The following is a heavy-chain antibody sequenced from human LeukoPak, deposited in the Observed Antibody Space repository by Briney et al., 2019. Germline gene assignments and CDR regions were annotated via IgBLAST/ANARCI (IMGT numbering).Heavy chain of an antibody. D-gene: IGHD5-18*01. CDR1: GGSISSYY. Sequence: SETLSLTCTVSGGSISSYYWSWIRQPPGKGLEWIGYIYYSGSTNYNPSLKSRVTISVDTSKNQFSLKLSSVTAADTAVYYCAGSGYSYEYYYYYYMDVWGKGTTVTVSS. CDR3: AGSGYSYEYYYYYYMDV. CDR2: IYYSGST. J-gene: IGHJ6*03. V-gene: IGHV4-59*08.